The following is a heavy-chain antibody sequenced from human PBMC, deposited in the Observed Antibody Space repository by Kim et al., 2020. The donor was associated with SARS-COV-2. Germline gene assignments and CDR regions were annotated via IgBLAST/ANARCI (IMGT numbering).Heavy chain of an antibody. Sequence: ASVKVSCKASGYTFTSYYMHWVRQAPGQGLEWMGIINPSGGSTSYAQKFQGRVTMTRDTSTSTAYMELSSLRSEDTAVYYCARGECSSTSCYGGWFDPWGQGTLVTVSS. CDR1: GYTFTSYY. V-gene: IGHV1-46*01. CDR3: ARGECSSTSCYGGWFDP. J-gene: IGHJ5*02. D-gene: IGHD2-2*01. CDR2: INPSGGST.